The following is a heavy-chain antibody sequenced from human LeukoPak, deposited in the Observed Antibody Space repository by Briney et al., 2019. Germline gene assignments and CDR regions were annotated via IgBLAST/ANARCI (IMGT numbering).Heavy chain of an antibody. D-gene: IGHD6-13*01. CDR2: ISSSGGTI. CDR3: ARGGSSSWYY. V-gene: IGHV3-48*03. Sequence: GGSLRLSCAASGSTFSSDDMNWVRQAPGKGLEWVSYISSSGGTIYYADSVKGRFTISRDNADNSLYLQINSLRAEDTAVYYCARGGSSSWYYWGQGTLVTVSS. CDR1: GSTFSSDD. J-gene: IGHJ4*02.